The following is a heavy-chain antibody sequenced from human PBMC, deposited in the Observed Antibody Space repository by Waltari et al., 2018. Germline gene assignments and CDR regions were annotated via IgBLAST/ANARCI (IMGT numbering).Heavy chain of an antibody. D-gene: IGHD2-2*01. CDR2: IYSGGST. V-gene: IGHV3-53*01. Sequence: EVQLVESGGGLIQPGGSLRLSCAASGFTVSSNYMSWVRQAPGKGLEWVSVIYSGGSTYYADSVKGRLTISRDNSKNTLYLQMNSLRAEDTAVYYCARDRIVVVPAASPRYYYYYYGMDVWGQGTTVIVSS. J-gene: IGHJ6*02. CDR3: ARDRIVVVPAASPRYYYYYYGMDV. CDR1: GFTVSSNY.